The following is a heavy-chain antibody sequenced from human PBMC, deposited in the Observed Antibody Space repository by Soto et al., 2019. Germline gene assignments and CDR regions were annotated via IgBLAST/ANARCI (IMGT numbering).Heavy chain of an antibody. CDR3: ARDANSNPFWSGYEYYFDY. D-gene: IGHD3-3*01. CDR1: GYTFTSYG. Sequence: ASVKVSCKASGYTFTSYGISWVRQAPGQGLEWMGWISAYNGNTNYAQKLQGRVTMTTDTSTSTAYMELRSLRSDDTAVYYCARDANSNPFWSGYEYYFDYWGQGTLVTVSS. CDR2: ISAYNGNT. V-gene: IGHV1-18*01. J-gene: IGHJ4*02.